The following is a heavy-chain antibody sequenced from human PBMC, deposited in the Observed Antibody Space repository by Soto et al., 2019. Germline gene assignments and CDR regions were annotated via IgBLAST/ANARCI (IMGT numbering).Heavy chain of an antibody. CDR1: GGSITTNW. D-gene: IGHD6-19*01. J-gene: IGHJ4*02. Sequence: QVHLQESGPGLVKPSGTLSLTCAVSGGSITTNWWSWFRQPPGKGLEWIGEIYHSGTTNYNPSLRGRVTISVDKSNNQFYMNLKSVTAADSAIYYCARHIAVARTRGFDYWGQGNRVTVSS. CDR2: IYHSGTT. CDR3: ARHIAVARTRGFDY. V-gene: IGHV4-4*02.